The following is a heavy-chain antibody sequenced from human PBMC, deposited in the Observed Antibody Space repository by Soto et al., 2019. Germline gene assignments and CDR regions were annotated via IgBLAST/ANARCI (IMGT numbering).Heavy chain of an antibody. CDR3: ARDLWAVVVAASIYGMDV. Sequence: QVQLVESGGGVVQPGRSLRLSCAASGFTFSSYAMHWVRQAPGKGLEWVAVISYDGSNKYYADSVKGRFTISRDNSKNTLYLQMNSLGAEDTAVYYCARDLWAVVVAASIYGMDVWGQGTTVTVSS. CDR1: GFTFSSYA. CDR2: ISYDGSNK. J-gene: IGHJ6*02. V-gene: IGHV3-30-3*01. D-gene: IGHD2-15*01.